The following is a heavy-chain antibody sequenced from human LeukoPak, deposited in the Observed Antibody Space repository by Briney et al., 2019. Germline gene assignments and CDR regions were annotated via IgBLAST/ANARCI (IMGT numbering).Heavy chain of an antibody. V-gene: IGHV3-74*01. CDR2: MNSDGTSI. D-gene: IGHD2-15*01. J-gene: IGHJ3*01. CDR3: ARSQSGVFDV. Sequence: GGSLRLSCVVSGFTFTNYWMQWVRQVPGKGLVWVARMNSDGTSIIHADSVKGRFTISRDNAENTLYLQMNSLRPEDTALYYCARSQSGVFDVWGLGTMVIVSS. CDR1: GFTFTNYW.